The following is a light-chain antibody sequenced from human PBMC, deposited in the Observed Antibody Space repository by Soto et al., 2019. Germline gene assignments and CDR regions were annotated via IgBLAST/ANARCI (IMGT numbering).Light chain of an antibody. CDR1: QSISGH. CDR3: QQSYGTPIT. V-gene: IGKV1-39*01. CDR2: AAS. J-gene: IGKJ5*01. Sequence: DIQMTQSPSSLSASVGDRVTITCRPSQSISGHLNWYQQKPGKAPNLLIYAASTLQSGVPSRFSGSGSGTDFTLTISSLQPEDFATYYCQQSYGTPITFGQGTRLEIQ.